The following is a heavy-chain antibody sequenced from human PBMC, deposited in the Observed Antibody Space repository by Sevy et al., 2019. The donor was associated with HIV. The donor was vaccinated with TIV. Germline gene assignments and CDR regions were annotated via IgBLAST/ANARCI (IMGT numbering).Heavy chain of an antibody. Sequence: GGSLRLSCAASGFTFSSYAMHWVRQAPGKGLEWVSAISNSGSDTKYAGSVKGRFTISRDNFKITLYVQMNSLSAEDTAVYYCAKDRITVIGDAFDLWGQGTMVTVSS. D-gene: IGHD4-17*01. CDR3: AKDRITVIGDAFDL. CDR2: ISNSGSDT. CDR1: GFTFSSYA. J-gene: IGHJ3*01. V-gene: IGHV3-23*01.